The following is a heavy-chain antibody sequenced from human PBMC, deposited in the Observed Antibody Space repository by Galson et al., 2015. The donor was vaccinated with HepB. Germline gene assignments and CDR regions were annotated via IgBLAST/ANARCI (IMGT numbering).Heavy chain of an antibody. D-gene: IGHD4-17*01. CDR1: GFTFSSYG. V-gene: IGHV3-33*08. Sequence: SLRLSCAASGFTFSSYGMHWVRQAPGKGLEWVTVIWYDESNKYYADSVKGRFTISRDNSKNTLYLQMNSLRAEDTAVYYCARYRGQVTTTGDAFDIWGQGTMVTVSS. CDR2: IWYDESNK. CDR3: ARYRGQVTTTGDAFDI. J-gene: IGHJ3*02.